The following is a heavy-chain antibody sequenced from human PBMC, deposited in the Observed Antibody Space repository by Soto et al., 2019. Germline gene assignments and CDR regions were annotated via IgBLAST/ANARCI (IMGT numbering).Heavy chain of an antibody. CDR3: ASVVLDLTGQPGGYLDY. V-gene: IGHV3-7*01. Sequence: EVQLVESGGGLVQPGGSLRLSCAASGFTFSSYWMSWVRQAPGKGLEWVSNIKRDGSEKYYVDSVKGRCTISRDNAKNPLYLPLNCLRAEDTAVDYCASVVLDLTGQPGGYLDYWGQGALVTVSA. D-gene: IGHD3-9*01. CDR1: GFTFSSYW. CDR2: IKRDGSEK. J-gene: IGHJ4*02.